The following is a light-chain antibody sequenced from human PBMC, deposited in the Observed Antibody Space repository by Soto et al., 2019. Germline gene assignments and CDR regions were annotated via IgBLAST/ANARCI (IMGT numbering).Light chain of an antibody. CDR3: QQYNGYPYT. V-gene: IGKV1-16*02. J-gene: IGKJ2*01. CDR2: GVS. CDR1: QDISTF. Sequence: DIQMTQSPSSLYASLGDTVTITCRASQDISTFLAWFQQKPGKAPQSLIYGVSNLQGGVPSKFSGSGSGTHFTLTISSLQPEDFATYYCQQYNGYPYTFGQGTKLEIK.